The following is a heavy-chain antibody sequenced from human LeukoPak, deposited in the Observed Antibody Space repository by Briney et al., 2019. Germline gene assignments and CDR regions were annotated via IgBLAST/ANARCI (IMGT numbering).Heavy chain of an antibody. Sequence: ASVKVSFKASGGTFTSYAISWVRQAPGQGLEWMGGIIPIFGTANYAQKFQGRVTITADESTSTAYMELSSLRSEDTAVYYCARESWVVVAAYFDYWGQGTLVTVSS. V-gene: IGHV1-69*13. D-gene: IGHD2-15*01. CDR3: ARESWVVVAAYFDY. CDR2: IIPIFGTA. J-gene: IGHJ4*02. CDR1: GGTFTSYA.